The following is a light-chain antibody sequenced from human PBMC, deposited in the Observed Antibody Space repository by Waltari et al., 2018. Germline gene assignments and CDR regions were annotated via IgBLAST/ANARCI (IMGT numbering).Light chain of an antibody. J-gene: IGKJ2*01. CDR3: QQYNDYPHT. CDR2: KAS. CDR1: KSISNW. Sequence: DIQMTQSPSTLSASVGDRVTITCRASKSISNWLAWYQQKPGKAPKLLIYKASSLQSGVPSTFSGSGSGTEFTLTISSLQPADFATYYCQQYNDYPHTFGQGTKLEI. V-gene: IGKV1-5*03.